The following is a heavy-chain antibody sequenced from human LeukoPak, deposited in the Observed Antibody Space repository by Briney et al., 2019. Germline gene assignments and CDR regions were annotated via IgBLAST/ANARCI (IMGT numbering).Heavy chain of an antibody. D-gene: IGHD5-18*01. Sequence: KPSETLSLTCAVYGGSFSGYYWSWIRQPPGKGLEWIGEINHSGSTNYNPPLKSRVTISVDTSKNQFSLKLSSVTAADTAVYYCARETWIQLWSGRYYYYGMDVWGQGTTVTVSS. J-gene: IGHJ6*02. CDR2: INHSGST. V-gene: IGHV4-34*01. CDR1: GGSFSGYY. CDR3: ARETWIQLWSGRYYYYGMDV.